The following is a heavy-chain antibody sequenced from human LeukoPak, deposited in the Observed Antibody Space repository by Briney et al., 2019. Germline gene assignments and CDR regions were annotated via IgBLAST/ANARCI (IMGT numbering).Heavy chain of an antibody. D-gene: IGHD5-24*01. CDR3: ARSVKMPTIVH. V-gene: IGHV1-46*03. Sequence: ASVKVSCKASGYTSTTYYMHWVRPAPGQGLQWMGIINPSGGSTSYAQKFQGRVTMTRDTSTSTVYMELSSLRSDDTAIYYCARSVKMPTIVHWGQGTLVTVSS. CDR2: INPSGGST. J-gene: IGHJ4*02. CDR1: GYTSTTYY.